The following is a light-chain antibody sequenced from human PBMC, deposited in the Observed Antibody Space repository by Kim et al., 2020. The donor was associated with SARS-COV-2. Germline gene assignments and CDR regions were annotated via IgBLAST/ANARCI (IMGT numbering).Light chain of an antibody. CDR1: SSNIGSNS. J-gene: IGLJ3*02. V-gene: IGLV1-44*01. CDR2: NNN. CDR3: ASWDDTLSGWV. Sequence: ELTQPPSASVTPGQRVTISCSGSSSNIGSNSVNWYQQVPGTAPKVLIYNNNQRPSGVPDRFSASKSGTSASLAISGLQSEDEADYYCASWDDTLSGWVFAGGTQLTVL.